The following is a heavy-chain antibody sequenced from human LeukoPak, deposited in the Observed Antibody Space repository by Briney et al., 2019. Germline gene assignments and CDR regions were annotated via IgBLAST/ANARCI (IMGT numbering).Heavy chain of an antibody. CDR3: ARQGSRGRIVGYFQH. D-gene: IGHD1-26*01. J-gene: IGHJ1*01. V-gene: IGHV4-38-2*01. Sequence: SETLSLTCAVSGYFISSGYYWGWIRQPPGKGLEWIGSIYHSGSTYYNPSLKSRVTISVDTSKNQFSLKLSSVTAAVTAVYYCARQGSRGRIVGYFQHWGQGTLVTVSS. CDR1: GYFISSGYY. CDR2: IYHSGST.